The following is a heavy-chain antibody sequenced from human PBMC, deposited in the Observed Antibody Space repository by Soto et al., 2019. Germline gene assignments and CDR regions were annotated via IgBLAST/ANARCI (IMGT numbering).Heavy chain of an antibody. Sequence: GGSLRLSCAASGFTFSDHDMDWVRQAPGKGLEWVGRTSKRANSFTTEYAASVKGRFTISRDESKTSLYLQMNSLKTEDTAVYYCARVGYDYVWGSYDYWGQGALVTVSS. V-gene: IGHV3-72*01. CDR2: TSKRANSFTT. CDR3: ARVGYDYVWGSYDY. CDR1: GFTFSDHD. D-gene: IGHD3-16*01. J-gene: IGHJ4*02.